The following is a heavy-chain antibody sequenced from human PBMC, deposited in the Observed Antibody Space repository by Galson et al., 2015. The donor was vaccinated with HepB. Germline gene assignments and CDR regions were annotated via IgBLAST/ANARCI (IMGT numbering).Heavy chain of an antibody. J-gene: IGHJ2*01. V-gene: IGHV1-69*13. D-gene: IGHD7-27*01. CDR3: AGGSNWGSFWYFDL. CDR2: IIPIFGTA. Sequence: SVKVSCKASGGAFSSYAISWVRQAPGQGLEWMGGIIPIFGTANYAQKFQGRVTITADESTSTAYMELSSLRSEDTAVYYCAGGSNWGSFWYFDLWGRGTLVTVSS. CDR1: GGAFSSYA.